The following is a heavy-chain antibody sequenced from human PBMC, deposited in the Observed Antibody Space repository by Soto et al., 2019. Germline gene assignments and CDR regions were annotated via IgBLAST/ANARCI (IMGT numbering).Heavy chain of an antibody. CDR1: GFTFDDYA. CDR3: AKDVVAVAGTFSYFDY. Sequence: EVQLVESGGGLVQPGRSLRLSCAASGFTFDDYAMHWVRQAPGKGLEWVSGISWHSGSIGYADSVKGRFTISRDNAKNSLDLQMNSLRAEDTALYYCAKDVVAVAGTFSYFDYWGQGTLVTVSS. CDR2: ISWHSGSI. D-gene: IGHD6-19*01. J-gene: IGHJ4*02. V-gene: IGHV3-9*01.